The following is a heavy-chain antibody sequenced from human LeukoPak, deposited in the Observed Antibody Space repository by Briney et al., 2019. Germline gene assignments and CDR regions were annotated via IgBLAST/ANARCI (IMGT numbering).Heavy chain of an antibody. V-gene: IGHV1-2*02. CDR3: ARAYSNSRYMDV. D-gene: IGHD4-11*01. CDR2: INPNTGGT. Sequence: ASVKVSCKASGYTFTDYYIHWVRQAPGQGLEWMGWINPNTGGTNYAQKFQGRVTMTRDTSINTSYMELSRLASDDTAVYYCARAYSNSRYMDVWGKGTTVTVSS. CDR1: GYTFTDYY. J-gene: IGHJ6*03.